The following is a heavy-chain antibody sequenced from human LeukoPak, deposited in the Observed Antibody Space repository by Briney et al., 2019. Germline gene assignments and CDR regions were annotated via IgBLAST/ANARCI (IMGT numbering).Heavy chain of an antibody. V-gene: IGHV3-30*03. J-gene: IGHJ4*02. Sequence: GRSLRLSCAASGFTFSSYGMHWVRQAPGKGLEWVAVISYDGSNKYYADSVKGRFTISRDNSKNTLYLQMNSLRAEDTAVYYCARRWWQQLVVTLFDYWGQGTLVTVSS. D-gene: IGHD6-13*01. CDR2: ISYDGSNK. CDR1: GFTFSSYG. CDR3: ARRWWQQLVVTLFDY.